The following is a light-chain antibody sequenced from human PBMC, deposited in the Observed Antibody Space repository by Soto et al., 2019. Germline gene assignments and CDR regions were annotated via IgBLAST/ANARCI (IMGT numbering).Light chain of an antibody. CDR1: QSFSSSY. CDR3: QQYGSSPFT. J-gene: IGKJ3*01. V-gene: IGKV3-20*01. Sequence: EIVLTQSPGTLSLSPGERATLSCRASQSFSSSYLAWYQQKPGQAPRLLIYGASSRATGIPDRFSGSWSGTDFTLTISRLEPGDFAVYYCQQYGSSPFTFGPGTKVDIK. CDR2: GAS.